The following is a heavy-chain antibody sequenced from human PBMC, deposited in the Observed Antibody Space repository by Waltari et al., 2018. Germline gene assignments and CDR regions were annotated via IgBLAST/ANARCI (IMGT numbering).Heavy chain of an antibody. Sequence: QVQLQQWGAGLLKPSETLSLTCAVYGGSFSGYYWSWIRQPPGKGLEWIGEINHSGSTNYNPSLKSRVTISVDTSKNQCSLKLSSVTAADTAVYYCARATGGVQLWLEDFDYWGQGTLVTVSS. V-gene: IGHV4-34*01. CDR2: INHSGST. CDR3: ARATGGVQLWLEDFDY. CDR1: GGSFSGYY. J-gene: IGHJ4*02. D-gene: IGHD5-18*01.